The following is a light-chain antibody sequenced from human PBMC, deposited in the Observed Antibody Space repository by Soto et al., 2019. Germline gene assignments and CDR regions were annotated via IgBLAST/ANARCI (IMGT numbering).Light chain of an antibody. CDR2: KAS. CDR1: QNINTW. CDR3: QQYNSYWT. V-gene: IGKV1-5*03. Sequence: DVQMTQSPSTLSASVGDRVTITCRASQNINTWLAWYQQKPGKAPNLLIYKASTLESGVPSRFNGSGSGTEFTITLSSLQPADFGTYYCQQYNSYWTFGPGTKVDI. J-gene: IGKJ1*01.